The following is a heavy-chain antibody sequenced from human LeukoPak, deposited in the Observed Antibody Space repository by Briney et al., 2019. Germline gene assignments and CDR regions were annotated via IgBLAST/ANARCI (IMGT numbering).Heavy chain of an antibody. CDR3: ARDEDYGDYSP. CDR1: GFTFSSYG. CDR2: ISYDGSNK. J-gene: IGHJ5*02. V-gene: IGHV3-30*03. D-gene: IGHD4-17*01. Sequence: GGSLRLSCAASGFTFSSYGMHWVRQAPGKGLEWVAVISYDGSNKYYADSVKGRFTISRDNAKNSLYLQMNSLRAEDTAVYYCARDEDYGDYSPWGQGTLVTVSS.